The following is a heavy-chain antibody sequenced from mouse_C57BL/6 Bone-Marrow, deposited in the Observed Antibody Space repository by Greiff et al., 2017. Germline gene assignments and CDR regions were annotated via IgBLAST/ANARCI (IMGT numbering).Heavy chain of an antibody. CDR1: GFSLTSYA. V-gene: IGHV2-9-1*01. CDR3: ARNYYGSSYSHWYFDV. D-gene: IGHD1-1*01. Sequence: VKLMESGPGLVAPSQSLSITCTVSGFSLTSYAISWVRQPPGKGLEWLGVIWTGGGTNYNSALKSRLSISKDNSKSQVFLKMNSLQTDDTARYYCARNYYGSSYSHWYFDVWGTGTTVTVSS. J-gene: IGHJ1*03. CDR2: IWTGGGT.